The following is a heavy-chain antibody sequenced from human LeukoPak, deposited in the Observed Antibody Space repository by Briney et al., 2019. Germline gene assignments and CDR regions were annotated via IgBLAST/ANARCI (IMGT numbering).Heavy chain of an antibody. Sequence: GGSLRLSCAASGFTFSRYWMSWVRQAPGKGLEWAAHIKQDGSDKYYVDSVKGRFTVSRDNAKNSLYLQMNSLRVEDTAVYYCARARSPSSGYLLRDHNWFDPWGQGTLVTVSS. V-gene: IGHV3-7*01. CDR1: GFTFSRYW. J-gene: IGHJ5*02. CDR3: ARARSPSSGYLLRDHNWFDP. CDR2: IKQDGSDK. D-gene: IGHD3-22*01.